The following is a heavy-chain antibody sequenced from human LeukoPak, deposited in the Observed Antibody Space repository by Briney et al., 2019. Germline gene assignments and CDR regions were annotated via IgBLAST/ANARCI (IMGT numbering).Heavy chain of an antibody. CDR1: GFTFSSYA. CDR2: INHSGST. Sequence: GSLRLSCAASGFTFSSYAMSWVRQAPGKGLEWIGEINHSGSTNYNPSLKSRVTISVDTSKNQFSLKLSSVTAADTAVYYCASSSLAAAEYYFDYWGQGTLVTVSS. V-gene: IGHV4-34*01. CDR3: ASSSLAAAEYYFDY. D-gene: IGHD6-13*01. J-gene: IGHJ4*02.